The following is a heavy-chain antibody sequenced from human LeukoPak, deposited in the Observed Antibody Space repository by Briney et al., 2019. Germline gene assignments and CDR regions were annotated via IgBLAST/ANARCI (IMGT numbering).Heavy chain of an antibody. CDR1: GFHISSYY. Sequence: GGSLRLSCVASGFHISSYYFHWVRQALGKGLEWVALLSYDGSINNYEDSVKGRFILSRDNSNISVYLQMDSMHTDDTAVYYFSRGVSTWYRIDYWGQGTVVSVFS. CDR3: SRGVSTWYRIDY. CDR2: LSYDGSIN. J-gene: IGHJ4*02. D-gene: IGHD6-13*01. V-gene: IGHV3-30*01.